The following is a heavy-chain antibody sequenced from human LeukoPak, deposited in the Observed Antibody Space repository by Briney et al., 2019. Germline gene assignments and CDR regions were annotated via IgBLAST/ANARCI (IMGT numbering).Heavy chain of an antibody. D-gene: IGHD3-10*01. V-gene: IGHV4-34*01. CDR2: INHSGST. J-gene: IGHJ4*02. CDR1: GGSFSAYY. Sequence: PSETLSLTCAVYGGSFSAYYWSWIRQPPGKGLEWIGEINHSGSTNYNPSLKSRVTISVDTSKNQFSLKLSSVTAADTAVHYCARGGGSGSYYLFDYWGQGTLVTVSS. CDR3: ARGGGSGSYYLFDY.